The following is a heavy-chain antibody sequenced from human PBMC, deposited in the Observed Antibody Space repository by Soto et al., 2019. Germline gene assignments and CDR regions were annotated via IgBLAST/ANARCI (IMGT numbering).Heavy chain of an antibody. CDR1: GFTFSNAW. Sequence: GGSLRLSCAASGFTFSNAWMSWVRQAPGKGLEWVGRIKSKTDGGTTDYAEPVKGRFTISRDDSKNTLYLQMNSLKTDVTAVHYCSTDRGYSCYDDYWGQGALVTVSS. V-gene: IGHV3-15*01. D-gene: IGHD5-12*01. CDR3: STDRGYSCYDDY. CDR2: IKSKTDGGTT. J-gene: IGHJ4*02.